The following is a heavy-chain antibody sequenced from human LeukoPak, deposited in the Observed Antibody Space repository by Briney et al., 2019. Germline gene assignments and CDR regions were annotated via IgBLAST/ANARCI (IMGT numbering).Heavy chain of an antibody. Sequence: ASVKVSCKASGYTFTGYYMHWVRQAPGQGLELMGWINPDSGGTNNAQRVQGRVTMTRDTSISTAYMELSRLRSDDTAVYYCARTFYDTLDSDAFDFWGQGTMVIVSS. J-gene: IGHJ3*01. D-gene: IGHD2/OR15-2a*01. CDR3: ARTFYDTLDSDAFDF. CDR1: GYTFTGYY. V-gene: IGHV1-2*02. CDR2: INPDSGGT.